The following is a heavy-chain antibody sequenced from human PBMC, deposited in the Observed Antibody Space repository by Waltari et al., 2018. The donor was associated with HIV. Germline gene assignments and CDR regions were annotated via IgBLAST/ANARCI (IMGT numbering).Heavy chain of an antibody. CDR1: GYTLTSYY. J-gene: IGHJ3*02. V-gene: IGHV1-46*01. CDR3: ALLTTVTTKAFDI. Sequence: QVQLAQSGAAVKKPGDSVKVSCEASGYTLTSYYMHCVRQAPVQGLEWMGIINPSGGSKSYAQKFQGRVTMTRDTSTSTVYMELSSLRSEDTAVYYCALLTTVTTKAFDIWGQGTMVTVSS. D-gene: IGHD4-17*01. CDR2: INPSGGSK.